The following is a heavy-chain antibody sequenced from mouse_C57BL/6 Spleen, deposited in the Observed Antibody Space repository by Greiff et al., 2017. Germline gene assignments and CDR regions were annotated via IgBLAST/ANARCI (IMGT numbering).Heavy chain of an antibody. J-gene: IGHJ2*01. CDR3: ARSLGQAFDY. D-gene: IGHD3-3*01. CDR1: GFTFSDYG. CDR2: MSSGSSTI. V-gene: IGHV5-17*01. Sequence: EVQLVESGGGLVKPGGSLKLSCAASGFTFSDYGMHCFRQAPEKGLEWVAYMSSGSSTIYYADTVKGRFTISRDNAKNTLFLQMTSLRSEETDMYYCARSLGQAFDYWGKGTTLTVSS.